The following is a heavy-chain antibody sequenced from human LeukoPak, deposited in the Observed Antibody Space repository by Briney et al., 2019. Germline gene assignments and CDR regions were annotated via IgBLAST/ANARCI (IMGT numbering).Heavy chain of an antibody. V-gene: IGHV4-59*01. J-gene: IGHJ4*02. CDR3: ARGGDSSGYYYPVFDY. CDR1: GGSISSYY. CDR2: IYYSGST. Sequence: SETLSLTCTVSGGSISSYYWSWIRQPPGKGLEWIGYIYYSGSTNYNPSLKSRVAISVDTSKNQFSLKLSSVTAADTAVYYCARGGDSSGYYYPVFDYWGQGTLVTVSS. D-gene: IGHD3-22*01.